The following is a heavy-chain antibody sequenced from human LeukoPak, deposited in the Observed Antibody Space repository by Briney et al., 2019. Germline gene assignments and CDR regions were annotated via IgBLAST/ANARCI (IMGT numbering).Heavy chain of an antibody. V-gene: IGHV3-66*01. CDR1: GFTVSSNY. Sequence: GGSLRLSCAASGFTVSSNYMSWVRQAPGKGLEGVSVIYSGGSTYYADSVKGRFTISRDNSKNTLYLQMNSLRAEDTAVYYCARDYDSSGYPLYYFDYWGQGTLVTVSS. D-gene: IGHD3-22*01. CDR3: ARDYDSSGYPLYYFDY. CDR2: IYSGGST. J-gene: IGHJ4*02.